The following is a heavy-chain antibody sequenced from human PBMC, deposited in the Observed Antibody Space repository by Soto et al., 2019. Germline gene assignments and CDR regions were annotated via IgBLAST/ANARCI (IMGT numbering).Heavy chain of an antibody. V-gene: IGHV4-4*02. J-gene: IGHJ4*02. CDR3: ARDGSGSPGAADH. CDR1: GDSISSNNW. CDR2: VYQSGTT. Sequence: QVQLQESGPGLVKPSETLSLTCSVSGDSISSNNWWSWVRQAPGKGLEWIGEVYQSGTTNYNPSLKSRVTMSVDTSKNQFSLNLRSVTAADTAVYYCARDGSGSPGAADHWGQGTLVTVSS. D-gene: IGHD1-26*01.